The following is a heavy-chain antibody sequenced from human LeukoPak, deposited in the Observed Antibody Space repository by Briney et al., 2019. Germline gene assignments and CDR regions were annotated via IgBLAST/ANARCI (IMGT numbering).Heavy chain of an antibody. CDR1: GGSFSGYY. CDR3: ARGPYDYVWGSYRPEYYFDY. D-gene: IGHD3-16*02. V-gene: IGHV4-34*01. Sequence: SETLSLTCAVYGGSFSGYYWSWIRQPPGKGLEWIGEINHSGSTNYNPSLKSRVTISVDTSKNQFSLKLSSVTAADTAAYYCARGPYDYVWGSYRPEYYFDYWGQGTLVTVSS. J-gene: IGHJ4*02. CDR2: INHSGST.